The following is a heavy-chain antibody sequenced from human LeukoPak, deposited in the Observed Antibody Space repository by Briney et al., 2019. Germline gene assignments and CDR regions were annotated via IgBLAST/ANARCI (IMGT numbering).Heavy chain of an antibody. CDR3: ARVVVRFGELFLGY. D-gene: IGHD3-10*01. CDR2: INPNSGGT. Sequence: ASVKVSCKASGYTFTSYDINWVRQAPGQGLEWMGWINPNSGGTNYAQKFQGRVTMTRDTSISTAYMELSRLRSDDTAVYYCARVVVRFGELFLGYWGQGTLVTVSS. V-gene: IGHV1-2*02. J-gene: IGHJ4*02. CDR1: GYTFTSYD.